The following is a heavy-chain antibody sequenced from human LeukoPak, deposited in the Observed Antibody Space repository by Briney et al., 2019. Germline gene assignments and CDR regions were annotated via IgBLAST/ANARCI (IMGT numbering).Heavy chain of an antibody. V-gene: IGHV3-7*04. D-gene: IGHD4-23*01. Sequence: PGGSLRLSCAASGFSFSRFWMNWVRQAPGKGLEWVANINEDGSEKHFVDSVKGRFTIARDNAKNSLYLQMSSLRFEDTAVYYCARAVDDDPIDYWGQGTLVTVSS. CDR3: ARAVDDDPIDY. J-gene: IGHJ4*02. CDR2: INEDGSEK. CDR1: GFSFSRFW.